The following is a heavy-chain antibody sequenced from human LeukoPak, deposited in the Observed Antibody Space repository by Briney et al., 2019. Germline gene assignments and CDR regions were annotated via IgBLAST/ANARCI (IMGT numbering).Heavy chain of an antibody. D-gene: IGHD3-9*01. CDR2: IGASGGST. CDR3: AKAEGYDILTGLDY. J-gene: IGHJ4*02. CDR1: GFTFGSYA. V-gene: IGHV3-23*01. Sequence: GGSLRLSCATSGFTFGSYAMSWVRQAPGKRLEWVSGIGASGGSTYYADSVKGRFTISRDNSKNTLYLQMNSLRTEDTAVYYCAKAEGYDILTGLDYWGQGTLVTVSS.